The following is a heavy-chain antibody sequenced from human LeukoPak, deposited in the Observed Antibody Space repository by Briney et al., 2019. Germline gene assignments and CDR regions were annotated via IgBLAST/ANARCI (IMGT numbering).Heavy chain of an antibody. J-gene: IGHJ3*02. D-gene: IGHD6-13*01. Sequence: ETLSLTCTVSGGSIRGYYWSWIRQPPGKGLEWIAYIYNSVTTNYNPSLKSRVTISVDTSKNQFSLKLSSVTAADTAVYYCARHSAHSSTNDAFDIWGQGTMVTVSS. V-gene: IGHV4-59*01. CDR2: IYNSVTT. CDR1: GGSIRGYY. CDR3: ARHSAHSSTNDAFDI.